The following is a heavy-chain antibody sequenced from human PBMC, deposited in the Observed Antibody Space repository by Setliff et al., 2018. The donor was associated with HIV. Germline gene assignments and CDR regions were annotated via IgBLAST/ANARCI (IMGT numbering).Heavy chain of an antibody. CDR1: GGSFSGYY. CDR2: INHSGST. Sequence: PSETLSLTCAVYGGSFSGYYWSWIRQPPGKGLEWIGEINHSGSTNYNMSLWSRVTISLDASRNQFSLELISVTAADTAVYYCARRFLTVHMDVWGKGTTVTVSS. D-gene: IGHD3-9*01. J-gene: IGHJ6*03. CDR3: ARRFLTVHMDV. V-gene: IGHV4-34*01.